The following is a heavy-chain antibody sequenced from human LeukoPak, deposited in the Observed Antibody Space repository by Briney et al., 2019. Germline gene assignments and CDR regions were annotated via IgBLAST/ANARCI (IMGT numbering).Heavy chain of an antibody. Sequence: SGTLSLTCAVSGGSISCSNWWSWVRPSPGKGLEWIGEIYHSGSTNYNPSLKSRVTISLDKPKKQFSLQLSSVTAADTAVYYCARDKAPPFSSNRYYYGMDVWGKGTTVTVSS. CDR1: GGSISCSNW. CDR2: IYHSGST. J-gene: IGHJ6*04. V-gene: IGHV4-4*02. D-gene: IGHD6-13*01. CDR3: ARDKAPPFSSNRYYYGMDV.